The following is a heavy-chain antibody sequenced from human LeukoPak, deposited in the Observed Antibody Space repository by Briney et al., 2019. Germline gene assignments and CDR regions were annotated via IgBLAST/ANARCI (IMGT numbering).Heavy chain of an antibody. J-gene: IGHJ5*02. CDR2: ISSSSSYI. CDR1: GFTFSSYS. CDR3: ARVGRVTMIP. Sequence: PGGSLRLSCAASGFTFSSYSMNWVRQAPGKGLEWVSSISSSSSYIYYADSVEGRFTISRDNAKNSLYLQMNSLRAEDTAVYYCARVGRVTMIPWGQGTLVTVSS. D-gene: IGHD3-22*01. V-gene: IGHV3-21*01.